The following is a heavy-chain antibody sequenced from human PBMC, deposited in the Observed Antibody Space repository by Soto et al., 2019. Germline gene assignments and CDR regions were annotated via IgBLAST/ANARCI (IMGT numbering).Heavy chain of an antibody. CDR3: ARMATFGSLNWFDP. Sequence: ASVKVYCRASGYSFTNNDASLVRQATGQGLEWMGWMNPGSGDTGYAQKFQGRVTMTRDISIATAYLELSSLRSDDTAIYYCARMATFGSLNWFDPWGQGTLVTVSS. J-gene: IGHJ5*02. D-gene: IGHD3-16*01. V-gene: IGHV1-8*01. CDR1: GYSFTNND. CDR2: MNPGSGDT.